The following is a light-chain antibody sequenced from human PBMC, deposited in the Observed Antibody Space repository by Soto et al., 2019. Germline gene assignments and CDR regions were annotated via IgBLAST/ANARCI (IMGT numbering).Light chain of an antibody. CDR2: AAS. J-gene: IGKJ2*01. CDR3: QQSYLTPRT. Sequence: DIQMTQSPSSLSASVGDRVTISCRASQLISTHLNWYQQKPGKAPKLLIYAASSLQSGVPSRFSGGGSGTDFTLTISRLQPEDFATYYCQQSYLTPRTFGQGTNLEIK. CDR1: QLISTH. V-gene: IGKV1-39*01.